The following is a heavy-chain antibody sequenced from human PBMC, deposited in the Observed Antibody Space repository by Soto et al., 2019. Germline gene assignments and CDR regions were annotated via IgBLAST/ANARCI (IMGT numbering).Heavy chain of an antibody. V-gene: IGHV3-23*01. J-gene: IGHJ4*02. CDR2: ISGSGGST. D-gene: IGHD3-9*01. CDR1: GFTFSSYA. CDR3: AKVRDYDILTGSYYFDY. Sequence: EVQLLESGGGLVQPGGSLRLSCAASGFTFSSYAMSWVRQAPGKGLEWVSAISGSGGSTYYADSVKGRFTISRDNSKNTLYLQMNSLRAEDTAVYYWAKVRDYDILTGSYYFDYWGQGTLVTVSS.